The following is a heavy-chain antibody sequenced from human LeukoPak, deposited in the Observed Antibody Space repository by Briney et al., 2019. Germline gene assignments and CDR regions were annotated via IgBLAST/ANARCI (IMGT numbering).Heavy chain of an antibody. J-gene: IGHJ3*02. D-gene: IGHD4-17*01. V-gene: IGHV3-23*01. Sequence: GGSLRLSCAASGFIFTNYFMSWIRQAPGKGLEWVSTISGSGLNTYYADSVQGRFTISRDNSKNTLFLQMNSLRAEDTAVYYCAKDPNGDYVGAFDMWGQGTMVTVSS. CDR2: ISGSGLNT. CDR1: GFIFTNYF. CDR3: AKDPNGDYVGAFDM.